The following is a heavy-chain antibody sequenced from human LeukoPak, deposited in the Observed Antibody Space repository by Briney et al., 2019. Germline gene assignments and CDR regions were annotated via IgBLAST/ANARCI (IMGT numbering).Heavy chain of an antibody. D-gene: IGHD4-23*01. Sequence: SETLSLTCIVSGGSISSNSYYWGWIRQPPGKGLEWIATIYYGGSTYYNPSLKSRVTISVDTSKNQFSLKLSSVTAADTAVYYCARQRYGGNSEFDYWGQGTLVTVSS. CDR2: IYYGGST. CDR1: GGSISSNSYY. J-gene: IGHJ4*02. CDR3: ARQRYGGNSEFDY. V-gene: IGHV4-39*01.